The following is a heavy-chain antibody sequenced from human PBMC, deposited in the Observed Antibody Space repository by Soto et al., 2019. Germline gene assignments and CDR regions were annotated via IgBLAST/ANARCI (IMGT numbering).Heavy chain of an antibody. V-gene: IGHV1-18*01. CDR1: GYTFTSYA. D-gene: IGHD3-22*01. J-gene: IGHJ5*02. CDR2: ISAYNGNT. Sequence: ASVKVSCKASGYTFTSYAMHWVRQAPGQGLEWMGWISAYNGNTNYAQKLQGRVTMTTDTSTSTAYMELRSLRSDDTAVYYCARDLSTYSETSPFDPWGQGTLVTISS. CDR3: ARDLSTYSETSPFDP.